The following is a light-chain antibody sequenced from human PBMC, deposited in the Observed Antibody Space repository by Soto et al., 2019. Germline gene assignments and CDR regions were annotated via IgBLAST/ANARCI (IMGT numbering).Light chain of an antibody. CDR1: SSDVGGYNY. CDR3: CSYAGDYMFV. CDR2: EVS. Sequence: QSALTQSASVSGSPGQSITISCTGTSSDVGGYNYVSWYQQHPGKAPKLMIYEVSNRPSGVSNRFSGSKSGNTASLTISGLQAEDEGDYYCCSYAGDYMFVFGTGTKVTVL. J-gene: IGLJ1*01. V-gene: IGLV2-14*01.